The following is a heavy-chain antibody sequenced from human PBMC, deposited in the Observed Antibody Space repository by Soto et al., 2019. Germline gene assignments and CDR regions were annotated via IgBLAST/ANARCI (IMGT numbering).Heavy chain of an antibody. CDR1: SGSISSSNW. CDR3: ARASPVDYDFWSGYNNWFDP. D-gene: IGHD3-3*01. J-gene: IGHJ5*02. CDR2: IYHSGST. V-gene: IGHV4-4*02. Sequence: PSETLSLTCAVSSGSISSSNWWSWVRQPPGKGLEWIGEIYHSGSTNYNPSLKSRVTISVDKSKNQFSLKLSSVTAADTAVYYCARASPVDYDFWSGYNNWFDPWGQGTLVTVSS.